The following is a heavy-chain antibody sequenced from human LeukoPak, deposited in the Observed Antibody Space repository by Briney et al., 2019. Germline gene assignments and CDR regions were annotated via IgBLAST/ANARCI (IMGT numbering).Heavy chain of an antibody. CDR3: ARWGDIVVVTANDY. J-gene: IGHJ4*02. D-gene: IGHD2-21*02. CDR2: INPNSGGT. CDR1: GYTFTGYY. Sequence: ASVKVSCKASGYTFTGYYMHWVRQAPGRGLEWMGRINPNSGGTNYAQKFQGRVTMTRDTSISTAYMELSRLRSDDTAVYYCARWGDIVVVTANDYWGQGTLVTVSS. V-gene: IGHV1-2*06.